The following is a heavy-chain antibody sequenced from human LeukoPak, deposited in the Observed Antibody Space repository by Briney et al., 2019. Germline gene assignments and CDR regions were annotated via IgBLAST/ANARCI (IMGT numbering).Heavy chain of an antibody. J-gene: IGHJ4*02. CDR3: AKGSYTSSSRGLDY. D-gene: IGHD6-6*01. Sequence: GGSLRLSCVASGFIVSSNYMNWVRQAPGKGLEWVSVIYSGGSTYYADSVKGRFTISRDNSKNTLYLQMNSLGAEDTAVYYCAKGSYTSSSRGLDYWGQGTLVTVSS. V-gene: IGHV3-53*01. CDR2: IYSGGST. CDR1: GFIVSSNY.